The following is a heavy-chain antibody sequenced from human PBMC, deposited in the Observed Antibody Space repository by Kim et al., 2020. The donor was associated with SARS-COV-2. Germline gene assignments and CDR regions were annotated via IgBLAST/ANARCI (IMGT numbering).Heavy chain of an antibody. CDR3: ARGSSTSTNWLDP. V-gene: IGHV1-3*01. CDR2: INAGNGNT. J-gene: IGHJ5*02. Sequence: ASVKVSCKASGYSFTSYPMHLVRQAPGQRLEWMGWINAGNGNTKYSQKFQGRVTITWDTSASTGYMELSSLRSEDTAVYYCARGSSTSTNWLDPWGQGTL. D-gene: IGHD2-2*01. CDR1: GYSFTSYP.